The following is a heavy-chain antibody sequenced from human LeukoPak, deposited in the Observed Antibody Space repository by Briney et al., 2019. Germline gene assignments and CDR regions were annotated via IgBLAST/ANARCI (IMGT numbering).Heavy chain of an antibody. J-gene: IGHJ4*02. CDR3: AKETLYYYDSSGSYY. Sequence: PGGSLRLSCTASGFTFSSHFMSWVRQAPGKGLEWVSAIRGSDFTTYYADSVRGRFTISSDNSKNTLYLQMNSLRAEDTAVYYCAKETLYYYDSSGSYYWGQGTLVTVSS. CDR2: IRGSDFTT. V-gene: IGHV3-23*01. CDR1: GFTFSSHF. D-gene: IGHD3-22*01.